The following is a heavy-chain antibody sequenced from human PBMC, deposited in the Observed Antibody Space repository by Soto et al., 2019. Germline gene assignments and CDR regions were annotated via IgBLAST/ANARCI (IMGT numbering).Heavy chain of an antibody. V-gene: IGHV3-23*01. J-gene: IGHJ4*02. CDR2: STNNGDRA. CDR3: ARPPLYSSGGYFDS. CDR1: GFTFSDHA. Sequence: PGGCLIRSCVAPGFTFSDHAMTWVLQAPGKGLEWVSTSTNNGDRAFYADSVKGRFTVSRDRSNNTLYLQMNSLRVDDTAVYFCARPPLYSSGGYFDSWGQGTMVTGSS. D-gene: IGHD6-19*01.